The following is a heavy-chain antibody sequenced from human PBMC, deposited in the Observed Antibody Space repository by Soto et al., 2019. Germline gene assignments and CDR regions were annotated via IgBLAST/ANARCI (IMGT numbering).Heavy chain of an antibody. V-gene: IGHV3-23*01. CDR1: GFTFSSYA. CDR2: ISGSGGST. CDR3: AKSADIMITFGGVIVTAKEGMSFDY. D-gene: IGHD3-16*02. J-gene: IGHJ4*02. Sequence: GGSLRLSCAASGFTFSSYAMSWVRQAPGKGLEWVSAISGSGGSTYYADSGKGRVTISRDNSKKTLYLQMNSLRAEDTAVYYCAKSADIMITFGGVIVTAKEGMSFDYWGQGTLVTVSS.